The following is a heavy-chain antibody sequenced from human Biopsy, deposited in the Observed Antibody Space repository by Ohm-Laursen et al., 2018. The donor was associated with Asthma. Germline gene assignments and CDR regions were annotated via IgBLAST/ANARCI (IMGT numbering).Heavy chain of an antibody. Sequence: RSLRLSCAASGFILSNYDMHWVRQAPGKGLEWVAVLSYNGNNKYYADSVRGRFTISRDNSENTLYLQMNSLRPDDTAVYYCARDVMEWYLPAFDFWGQGTLVTVSS. V-gene: IGHV3-30*03. D-gene: IGHD3-3*01. J-gene: IGHJ4*02. CDR2: LSYNGNNK. CDR3: ARDVMEWYLPAFDF. CDR1: GFILSNYD.